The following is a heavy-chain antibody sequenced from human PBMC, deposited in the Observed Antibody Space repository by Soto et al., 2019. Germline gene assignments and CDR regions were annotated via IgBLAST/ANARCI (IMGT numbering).Heavy chain of an antibody. CDR3: ARSPSWETTVTPYYFDY. V-gene: IGHV1-8*01. Sequence: QVQLVQSGAEVKKPGASVKVSCKASRYTFISYDINRVRQATGQGLGWMGWMNPKSANTGYAQNFQGRVTMTRNTSISTAYMELSSLRSEDTAVYYCARSPSWETTVTPYYFDYWGQGTLVTVSS. CDR2: MNPKSANT. J-gene: IGHJ4*02. D-gene: IGHD4-4*01. CDR1: RYTFISYD.